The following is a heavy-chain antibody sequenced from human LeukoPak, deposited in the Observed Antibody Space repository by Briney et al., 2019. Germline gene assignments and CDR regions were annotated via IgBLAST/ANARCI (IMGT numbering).Heavy chain of an antibody. Sequence: GGSLRPSCAASGFTFSSYSMNWVRQAPGKVLEWVSSISISTSYIYYADSVKGRFTISRDNAKTSLFLEMSSLRAEDTAVYYCARVVPLGAVASGDYWGQGKLVTASS. V-gene: IGHV3-21*01. J-gene: IGHJ4*02. CDR1: GFTFSSYS. CDR2: ISISTSYI. D-gene: IGHD6-19*01. CDR3: ARVVPLGAVASGDY.